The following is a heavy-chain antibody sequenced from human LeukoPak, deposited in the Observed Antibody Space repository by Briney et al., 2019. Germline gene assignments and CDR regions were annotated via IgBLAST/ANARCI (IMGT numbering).Heavy chain of an antibody. CDR3: AKVSYSSSWYPFDY. V-gene: IGHV3-33*06. J-gene: IGHJ4*02. CDR2: IWHDGSEK. Sequence: GGSLRLSCAASGFTFSDYGMHWVRQAPGKGLEWVAVIWHDGSEKYYVDSVKGRFTISRDNSKNTLYLQMNSLRAEDTAVYYCAKVSYSSSWYPFDYWGQGTLVTVSS. CDR1: GFTFSDYG. D-gene: IGHD6-13*01.